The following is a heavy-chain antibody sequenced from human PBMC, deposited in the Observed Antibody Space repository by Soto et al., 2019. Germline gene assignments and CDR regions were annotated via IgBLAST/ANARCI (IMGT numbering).Heavy chain of an antibody. J-gene: IGHJ4*02. CDR2: ISSSSSTI. CDR3: ARDPSSYGMEG. V-gene: IGHV3-48*01. D-gene: IGHD5-18*01. Sequence: EVQLVESGGGLVQPGGSLRLSCAASGFTFSSYSMNWVRQAPGKGLEWVSYISSSSSTIYYADSVKGRFTISRDNAKNSLYLQMNSLRAEDTAVYYCARDPSSYGMEGWGQGTLVTVSS. CDR1: GFTFSSYS.